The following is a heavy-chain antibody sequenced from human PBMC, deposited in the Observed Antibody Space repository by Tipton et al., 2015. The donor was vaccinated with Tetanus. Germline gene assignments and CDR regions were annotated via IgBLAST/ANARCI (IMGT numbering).Heavy chain of an antibody. V-gene: IGHV4-39*01. J-gene: IGHJ6*02. CDR1: DESISSSSYY. D-gene: IGHD2-21*01. CDR2: ISNSGTS. CDR3: VTVKFPNYYHYGMDV. Sequence: TLSLTCTVSDESISSSSYYWGWIRHHPGRGLEWIASISNSGTSYNNPSFRSRVTISVDTSKNQFSLKLNSVTAADTAVYYCVTVKFPNYYHYGMDVWGQGTTVTVSS.